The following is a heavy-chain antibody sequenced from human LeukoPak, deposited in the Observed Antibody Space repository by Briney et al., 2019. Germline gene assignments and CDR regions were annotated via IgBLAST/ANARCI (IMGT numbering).Heavy chain of an antibody. J-gene: IGHJ5*02. D-gene: IGHD3-16*01. CDR1: GDSITTGGYY. CDR3: ARDLGDKVDP. V-gene: IGHV4-31*03. CDR2: IYYSGGT. Sequence: SQTLSLTCTFSGDSITTGGYYWSWLRQHPGKGLEWIGYIYYSGGTYYNPSLKSRVTISVDASKSQFSLKLTSVTAADTAVYYCARDLGDKVDPWGRGTLVTVS.